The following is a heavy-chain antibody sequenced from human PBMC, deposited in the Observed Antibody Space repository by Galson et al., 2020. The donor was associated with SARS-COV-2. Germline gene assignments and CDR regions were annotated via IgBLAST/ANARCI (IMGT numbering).Heavy chain of an antibody. J-gene: IGHJ4*02. D-gene: IGHD5-12*01. V-gene: IGHV4-61*02. Sequence: SETLSLTCSVSGGPISSTNYYWIWIRQPGAKGLEWIGRIYTTGGIMYSPSLKSRVTMSTDTSKNQFSLRLNSVTAADAGVYFCARASSRKWQPPGFFDTWGPGALVTVSS. CDR2: IYTTGGI. CDR1: GGPISSTNYY. CDR3: ARASSRKWQPPGFFDT.